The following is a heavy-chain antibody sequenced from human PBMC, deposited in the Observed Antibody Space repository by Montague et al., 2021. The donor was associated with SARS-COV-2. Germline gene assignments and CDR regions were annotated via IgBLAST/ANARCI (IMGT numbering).Heavy chain of an antibody. D-gene: IGHD4-23*01. CDR2: INRKGNT. J-gene: IGHJ6*03. Sequence: SETLSLTCAVYGGSFSGGYWSWVRQPPGKGLEWIGEINRKGNTIYNPSLKRQVTTTEDTSRSQFSLKLSSVTAADTAVYYCARGGGNILTNYYYYYLDVWGTGTTVTVSS. CDR1: GGSFSGGY. CDR3: ARGGGNILTNYYYYYLDV. V-gene: IGHV4-34*01.